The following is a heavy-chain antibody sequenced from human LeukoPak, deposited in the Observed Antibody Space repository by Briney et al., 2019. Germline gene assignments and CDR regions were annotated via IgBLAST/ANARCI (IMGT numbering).Heavy chain of an antibody. CDR2: IYYSGST. CDR1: AGSVSSYY. J-gene: IGHJ5*02. V-gene: IGHV4-59*02. Sequence: KPSETLSLTCTVSAGSVSSYYWSWIRQPPGKGLEWIGYIYYSGSTNYNPSLKSRVTISVDTSKNQFSLKLSSVTAADTAVYYCARWGCSSTSCWFDPWGQGTLVTVSS. D-gene: IGHD2-2*01. CDR3: ARWGCSSTSCWFDP.